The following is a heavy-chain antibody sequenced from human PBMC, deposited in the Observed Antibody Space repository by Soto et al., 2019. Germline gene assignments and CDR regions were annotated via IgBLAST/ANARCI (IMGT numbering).Heavy chain of an antibody. J-gene: IGHJ4*02. CDR1: GDSVSGNSAA. D-gene: IGHD1-7*01. V-gene: IGHV6-1*01. CDR2: TYYRSKWYN. CDR3: ARGGTGTNFDY. Sequence: PSQTLSLTCAVSGDSVSGNSAAWNLTRQSPSRGLEWLGRTYYRSKWYNDYAVSVKSRITINPDTSKNQFSLQLNSVTPEDTAVYYCARGGTGTNFDYWGQGTLVTVSS.